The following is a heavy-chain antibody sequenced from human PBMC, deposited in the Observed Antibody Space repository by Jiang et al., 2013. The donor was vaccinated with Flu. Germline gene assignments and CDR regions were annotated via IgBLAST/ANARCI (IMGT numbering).Heavy chain of an antibody. CDR2: ISSGGSYI. Sequence: VQLVESGGGLVKPGGSLRLSCAASGFTFSDYYMTWIRQAPGKGLEWIAYISSGGSYIYYADSVAGRFTISRDNAKKSLFLEMNSLRAEDTAMYYCARGWVHCTVGVCDFDSWGQGTLVTVSS. D-gene: IGHD2-8*02. J-gene: IGHJ4*02. CDR1: GFTFSDYY. V-gene: IGHV3-11*01. CDR3: ARGWVHCTVGVCDFDS.